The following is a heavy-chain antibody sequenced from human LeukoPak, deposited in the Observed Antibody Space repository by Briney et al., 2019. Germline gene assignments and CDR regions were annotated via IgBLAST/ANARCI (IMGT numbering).Heavy chain of an antibody. CDR1: GYTFTSYA. CDR3: AKGGFELPSSRQYWYFDL. V-gene: IGHV1-3*01. Sequence: GALVKVSCKASGYTFTSYAMHWVRQAPGQRLEWMGWINAGNGNTKYSQKFQGRVTITRDTSASTAYMELSSLRSEDTAVYYCAKGGFELPSSRQYWYFDLWGRGTLVTVSS. J-gene: IGHJ2*01. D-gene: IGHD3-10*01. CDR2: INAGNGNT.